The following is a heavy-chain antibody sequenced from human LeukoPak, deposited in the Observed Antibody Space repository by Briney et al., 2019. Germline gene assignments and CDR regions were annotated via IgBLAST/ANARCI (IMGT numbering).Heavy chain of an antibody. CDR3: AKARLSTGRAYIDY. Sequence: GGTLRLSCAASGFTFVHFAMSWVRLARGQGLEWFSAVVGDGTTPFYADSVKGRFTISRDNSKNTVYLQINSLRDEDTAVYDCAKARLSTGRAYIDYWGQGTLVTVSS. V-gene: IGHV3-23*01. D-gene: IGHD2-8*02. CDR1: GFTFVHFA. J-gene: IGHJ4*02. CDR2: VVGDGTTP.